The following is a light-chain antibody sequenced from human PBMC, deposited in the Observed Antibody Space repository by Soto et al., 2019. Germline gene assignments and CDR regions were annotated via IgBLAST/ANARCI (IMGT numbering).Light chain of an antibody. J-gene: IGLJ2*01. CDR2: YDS. Sequence: SYELTQPPSVSVAPGKTARITCRGNNIGSKSVHWYQQKPGQAPVLVIYYDSDRPSGIPERFSGSNSGNTATLTISRVEAGDEADYYCQVWDSSSDHPVFGGGTKLTVL. V-gene: IGLV3-21*04. CDR1: NIGSKS. CDR3: QVWDSSSDHPV.